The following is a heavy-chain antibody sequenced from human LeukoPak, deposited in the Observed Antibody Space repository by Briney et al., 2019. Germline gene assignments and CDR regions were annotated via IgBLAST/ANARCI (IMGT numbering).Heavy chain of an antibody. D-gene: IGHD4-17*01. CDR1: GYAFTGYY. Sequence: GASVKVSCKASGYAFTGYYMHWVRQAPGQGLEWMGWINPNSGGTNYAQKFQGWVTMTRDTSISTAYMELSRLRSDDTAVYYCARSFDYGDYGWFDPWGQGTLVTVSS. CDR2: INPNSGGT. J-gene: IGHJ5*02. V-gene: IGHV1-2*04. CDR3: ARSFDYGDYGWFDP.